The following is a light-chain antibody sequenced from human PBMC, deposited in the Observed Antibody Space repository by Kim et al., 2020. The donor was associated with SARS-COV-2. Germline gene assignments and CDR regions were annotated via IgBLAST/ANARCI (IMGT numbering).Light chain of an antibody. CDR3: AAWDDSLSGPV. V-gene: IGLV1-47*01. J-gene: IGLJ3*02. CDR2: RNN. CDR1: SSNIGSNY. Sequence: ELTQPPSASGTPGQRATIPCSGSSSNIGSNYVYWYQQLPGTAPKLLIYRNNQRPSGVPDRFSGSKSGTSASLAISGLRSEDEADYYCAAWDDSLSGPVFGGGTQLTVL.